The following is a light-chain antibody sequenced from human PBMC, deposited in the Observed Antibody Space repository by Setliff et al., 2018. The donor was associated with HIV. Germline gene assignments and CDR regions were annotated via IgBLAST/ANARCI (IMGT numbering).Light chain of an antibody. V-gene: IGLV2-14*03. CDR3: SSYTSSTTVM. J-gene: IGLJ3*02. CDR1: RNDVGTYNF. Sequence: QSVLTQPASVSGSPGQSISISCTGTRNDVGTYNFVSWYQQHPGTAPKVLIFDVYNRPSGVSDRFSGSKSGNTASLTISGLQTEDEADYYCSSYTSSTTVMFGGGTKVTVL. CDR2: DVY.